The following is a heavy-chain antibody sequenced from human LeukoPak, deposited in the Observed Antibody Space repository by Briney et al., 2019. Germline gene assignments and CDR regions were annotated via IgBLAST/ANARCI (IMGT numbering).Heavy chain of an antibody. CDR3: ARGPAAVHP. CDR1: GYSLTNHY. CDR2: VLHTGST. J-gene: IGHJ5*02. Sequence: PSETLSLTCAVHGYSLTNHYWIWIRQPPGKGLEWIAEVLHTGSTNYNPSFKSRVTISVGTSKNQFFLNLTSVTAADTAVYYCARGPAAVHPWGQGILVTVSS. V-gene: IGHV4-34*12. D-gene: IGHD6-13*01.